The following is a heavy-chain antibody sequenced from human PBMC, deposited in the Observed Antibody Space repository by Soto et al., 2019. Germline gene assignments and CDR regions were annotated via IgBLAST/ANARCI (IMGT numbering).Heavy chain of an antibody. CDR3: ARVRGSIAARPEATGDGMDV. CDR1: GFTFSSYW. Sequence: GGSLRLSCAASGFTFSSYWMSWVRQAPGKGLEWVANIKQDGSEKYYVDSVKGRFTISRDNAKNSLYLQMNSLRAEDTAVYYCARVRGSIAARPEATGDGMDVWGQGTTVTVSS. D-gene: IGHD6-6*01. J-gene: IGHJ6*02. CDR2: IKQDGSEK. V-gene: IGHV3-7*05.